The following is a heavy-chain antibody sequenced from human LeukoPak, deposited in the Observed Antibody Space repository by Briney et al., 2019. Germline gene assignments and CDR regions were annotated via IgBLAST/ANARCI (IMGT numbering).Heavy chain of an antibody. D-gene: IGHD1-1*01. CDR3: ARTPGYGAAYDFDY. J-gene: IGHJ4*02. V-gene: IGHV3-33*08. Sequence: GGSLRLSCAASGFTFSSYGMHWVRQAPGKGLEWVAVIRCDGSNKYYADSVKGRFAISRDNSKNTLYLQMNSLRAEDTAVYYCARTPGYGAAYDFDYRGQGTLVTVSS. CDR1: GFTFSSYG. CDR2: IRCDGSNK.